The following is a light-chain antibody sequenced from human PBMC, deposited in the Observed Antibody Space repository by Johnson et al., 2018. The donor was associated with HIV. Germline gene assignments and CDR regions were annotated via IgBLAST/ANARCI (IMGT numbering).Light chain of an antibody. CDR1: SSNIGNNY. CDR2: DND. Sequence: QSVLTQPPSVSAAPGQKVTISCSGSSSNIGNNYVSWYQQLPGLAPKLLIYDNDKRPSGIPDRFSGSKSGTSATLVITGLQTGDEADYYCGTWDSSLSAHFVFGTGTRVTV. J-gene: IGLJ1*01. CDR3: GTWDSSLSAHFV. V-gene: IGLV1-51*01.